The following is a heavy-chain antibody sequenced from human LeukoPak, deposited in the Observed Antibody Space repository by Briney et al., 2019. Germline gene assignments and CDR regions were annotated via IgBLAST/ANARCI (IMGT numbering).Heavy chain of an antibody. CDR1: GFTFSSYW. V-gene: IGHV3-7*01. Sequence: PGGSLSLFCAASGFTFSSYWMSWVRQAPGKGLEWVANIKQDGSEKYYVDSVKGRFTISRDNAKNSLYLQMNSLRAEDTAVYYCARYSSSDPTHDYWGQGTLVTVSS. D-gene: IGHD6-6*01. CDR2: IKQDGSEK. J-gene: IGHJ4*02. CDR3: ARYSSSDPTHDY.